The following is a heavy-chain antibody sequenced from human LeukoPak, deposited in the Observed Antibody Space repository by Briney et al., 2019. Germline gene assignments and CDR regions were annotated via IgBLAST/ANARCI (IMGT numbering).Heavy chain of an antibody. Sequence: GGSLRLSCAASGFTFSSYWMSWVRQAPGKGLEGVANIKQDGSEKYYVDSVKGRFTISRDNAKNSLYRQMNSLRAADKAVYYCARGSGIYYDFWSGYFDYWGQGTLVTVSS. CDR2: IKQDGSEK. D-gene: IGHD3-3*01. J-gene: IGHJ4*02. CDR3: ARGSGIYYDFWSGYFDY. CDR1: GFTFSSYW. V-gene: IGHV3-7*01.